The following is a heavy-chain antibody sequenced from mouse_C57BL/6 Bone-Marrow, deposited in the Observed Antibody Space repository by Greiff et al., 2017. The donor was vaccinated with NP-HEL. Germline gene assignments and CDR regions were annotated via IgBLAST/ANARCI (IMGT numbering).Heavy chain of an antibody. J-gene: IGHJ4*01. V-gene: IGHV1-80*01. Sequence: VQLQESGAELVKPGASVKISCKASGYAFSSYWMNWVKERPGQGLEWIGQIYPGGGDTEYNGKFKGKATLTADKSSSTAYMQVSSLTSEDSAVYFCVRGDYGSSRCEYARYYWGQGTSVTVSS. D-gene: IGHD1-1*01. CDR2: IYPGGGDT. CDR1: GYAFSSYW. CDR3: VRGDYGSSRCEYARYY.